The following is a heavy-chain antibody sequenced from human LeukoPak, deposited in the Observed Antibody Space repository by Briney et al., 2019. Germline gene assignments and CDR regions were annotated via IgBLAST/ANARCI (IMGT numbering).Heavy chain of an antibody. CDR1: GFIFSTHA. CDR3: AKDLRQGGGYWEIDY. Sequence: PGGSLRLSCAASGFIFSTHALSWVRQAPGKGLEWVSGIVGDGTTYYADSVKGRFIVSRDQSKNTVFLRMNSLRAEDTAVYYCAKDLRQGGGYWEIDYWGQGALATVSS. J-gene: IGHJ4*02. CDR2: IVGDGTT. D-gene: IGHD5-18*01. V-gene: IGHV3-23*01.